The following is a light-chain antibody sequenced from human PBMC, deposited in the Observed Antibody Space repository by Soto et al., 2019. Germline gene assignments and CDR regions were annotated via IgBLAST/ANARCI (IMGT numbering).Light chain of an antibody. CDR2: DVS. CDR3: FSDSGSYTHG. Sequence: QSALSQPLSVSGSPGRSVTISCTGTNSYFCGYNYVSWCQQHPGKSPKLMIYDVSERPSVVPDRFSGSKSGNTASLTISGLKDEDAADYYCFSDSGSYTHGCGTVTKVPV. CDR1: NSYFCGYNY. J-gene: IGLJ1*01. V-gene: IGLV2-11*01.